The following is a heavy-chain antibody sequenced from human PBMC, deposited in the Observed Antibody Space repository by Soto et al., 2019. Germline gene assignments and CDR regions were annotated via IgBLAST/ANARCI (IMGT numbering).Heavy chain of an antibody. CDR2: IWYDGSNK. J-gene: IGHJ4*02. V-gene: IGHV3-33*01. Sequence: GGSLRLSCAASGFTFSSYGMHWVRQAPGKGLEWVAVIWYDGSNKYYADSVKGRFTISRDNSKNTLYLQMNSLRAEDTAVYYCARDALSHRTAPPDYWGQGTLVTVSS. CDR1: GFTFSSYG. D-gene: IGHD5-18*01. CDR3: ARDALSHRTAPPDY.